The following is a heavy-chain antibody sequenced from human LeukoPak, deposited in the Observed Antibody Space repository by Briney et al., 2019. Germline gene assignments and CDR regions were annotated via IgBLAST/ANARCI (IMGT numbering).Heavy chain of an antibody. D-gene: IGHD2-2*01. Sequence: TGGSLRLSCTASGFTYSSYDMHWVRQDKVKGLEWVSAISTAGDPYYLGSVKGRFTISRENAKNSFYLQMNSLRAGDTAVYYCAGQARPGAAEGAICIWGQGTMVTVSS. CDR1: GFTYSSYD. CDR2: ISTAGDP. V-gene: IGHV3-13*05. CDR3: AGQARPGAAEGAICI. J-gene: IGHJ3*02.